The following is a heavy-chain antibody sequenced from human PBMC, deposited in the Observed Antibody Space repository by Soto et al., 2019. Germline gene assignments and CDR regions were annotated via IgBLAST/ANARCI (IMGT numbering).Heavy chain of an antibody. V-gene: IGHV1-46*02. D-gene: IGHD2-8*01. J-gene: IGHJ6*02. Sequence: VEVCCEACGETIDNNYMHSVQQAPGQGLEWMGIINPSGGSPRYAQKFQGRVTMTRDTSTSTVYMELSSLRSEDTAVYYCAMTIELNPGPEGHYYAMEVWGQRTTDTVSS. CDR1: GETIDNNY. CDR3: AMTIELNPGPEGHYYAMEV. CDR2: INPSGGSP.